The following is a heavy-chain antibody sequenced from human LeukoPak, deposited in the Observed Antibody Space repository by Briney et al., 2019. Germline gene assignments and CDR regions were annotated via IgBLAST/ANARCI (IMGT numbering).Heavy chain of an antibody. Sequence: ASVKVSCKASGYTFTSCAMHWVRQAPGQRLEWMGWINAGNGNTKYSQKFQGRVTITRDTSASTAYMELSSLRSEDTAVYYCARGTMVRGVGGYWGQGTLVTVSS. J-gene: IGHJ4*02. CDR3: ARGTMVRGVGGY. V-gene: IGHV1-3*01. D-gene: IGHD3-10*01. CDR2: INAGNGNT. CDR1: GYTFTSCA.